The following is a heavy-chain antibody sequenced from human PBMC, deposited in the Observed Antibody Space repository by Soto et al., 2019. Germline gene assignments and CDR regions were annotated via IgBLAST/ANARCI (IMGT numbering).Heavy chain of an antibody. Sequence: GGSLRLSCAASGFTFSSYAMSWVRQAPGKGLESGSAISGSGGSTYYADSVKVRFTISRDNSKNTLYLQMNSLRAEDTAVYYSAKDQGIVSFEYWGQGTLVTVSS. J-gene: IGHJ4*02. CDR3: AKDQGIVSFEY. CDR2: ISGSGGST. D-gene: IGHD3-22*01. V-gene: IGHV3-23*01. CDR1: GFTFSSYA.